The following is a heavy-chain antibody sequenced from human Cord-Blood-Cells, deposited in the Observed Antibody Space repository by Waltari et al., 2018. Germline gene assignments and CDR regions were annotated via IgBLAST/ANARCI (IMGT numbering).Heavy chain of an antibody. V-gene: IGHV4-34*01. CDR2: INQSGST. CDR1: GGSFSGYS. D-gene: IGHD2-15*01. Sequence: QVQLQQWGAGLLKPSETLSLTCAVYGGSFSGYSWSWIRQPPGKGLEWIGEINQSGSTNYNPSLKSRVTISVDTSKNQFSLKLSSVTAADTAVYYCARLRGYCSGGSCYSYYYYGMDVWGQGTTVTVSS. CDR3: ARLRGYCSGGSCYSYYYYGMDV. J-gene: IGHJ6*02.